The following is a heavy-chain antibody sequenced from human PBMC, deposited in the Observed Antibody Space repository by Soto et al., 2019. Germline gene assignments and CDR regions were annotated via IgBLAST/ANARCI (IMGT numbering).Heavy chain of an antibody. V-gene: IGHV4-31*03. J-gene: IGHJ6*03. Sequence: TLSLTCTVSGGSISSGGYYWSWIRQHPGKGLEWIGYIYYSGSTYYNPSLKSRVTISVDTSKNQFSLKLSSVTAADTAVYYCARVDIVATYYMDVWGKGTTVTVSS. CDR3: ARVDIVATYYMDV. D-gene: IGHD5-12*01. CDR2: IYYSGST. CDR1: GGSISSGGYY.